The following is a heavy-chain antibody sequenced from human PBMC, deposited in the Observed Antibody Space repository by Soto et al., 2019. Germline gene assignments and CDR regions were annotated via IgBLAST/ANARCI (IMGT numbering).Heavy chain of an antibody. CDR1: GFTFSSYG. J-gene: IGHJ6*02. V-gene: IGHV3-30*03. CDR2: ISYDGSNK. CDR3: AGDYDILTGYPHYYGMDV. Sequence: PGGSLRLSCAASGFTFSSYGMHWVRQAPGKGLEWVAVISYDGSNKYYADSVKGRFTISRDNSKNTLYLQMNSLRAEDTAVYYCAGDYDILTGYPHYYGMDVWGQGTTVTVSS. D-gene: IGHD3-9*01.